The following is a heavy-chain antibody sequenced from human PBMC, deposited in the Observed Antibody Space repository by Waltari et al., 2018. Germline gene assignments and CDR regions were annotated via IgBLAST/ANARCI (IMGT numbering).Heavy chain of an antibody. V-gene: IGHV3-21*01. D-gene: IGHD6-19*01. J-gene: IGHJ2*01. Sequence: EVQLVESGGGLVKPGGSLRLSCAASGFTFSNNYMDWVRQAPGKGLEWVSSSSRSSTYIYNADSLKGRFTITRDNAKNSLYLQMNSRRAEDTAVYYCVRATVAGYWYFDLWGRGTLVTVSS. CDR3: VRATVAGYWYFDL. CDR1: GFTFSNNY. CDR2: SSRSSTYI.